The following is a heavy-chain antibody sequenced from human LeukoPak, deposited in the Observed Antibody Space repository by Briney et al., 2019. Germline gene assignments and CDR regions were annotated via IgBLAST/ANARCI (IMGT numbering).Heavy chain of an antibody. D-gene: IGHD2-2*02. CDR1: GYSFISYW. CDR3: ARQGLYCSSTSCYIDY. J-gene: IGHJ4*02. CDR2: IYPGDSDT. Sequence: HGESLKISCKGSGYSFISYWIGWVRQMPGKGLEWMGIIYPGDSDTRYSPSFQGQVTISADKSISTAYLQWSSLKASDTAMYYCARQGLYCSSTSCYIDYWGQGTLVTVSS. V-gene: IGHV5-51*01.